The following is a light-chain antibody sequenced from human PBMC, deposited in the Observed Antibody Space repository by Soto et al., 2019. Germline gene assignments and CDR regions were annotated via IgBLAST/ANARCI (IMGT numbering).Light chain of an antibody. CDR2: DVS. CDR3: CSYAGTYTYV. J-gene: IGLJ1*01. Sequence: QSALTQPPSASGSPGQSVTISCTGTSSDIGGYNSVSWYQQHPGKAPRLMIYDVSKRPSGVPDRFSGSRSGNTASLTISGLQAEDEADYYCCSYAGTYTYVFGPGTKLTVL. CDR1: SSDIGGYNS. V-gene: IGLV2-11*01.